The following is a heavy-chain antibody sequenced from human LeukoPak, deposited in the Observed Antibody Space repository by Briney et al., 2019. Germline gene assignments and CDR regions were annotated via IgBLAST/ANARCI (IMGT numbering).Heavy chain of an antibody. CDR3: ARSAANYSSSWYGRYYYYMDV. CDR1: GGSISSGSYY. D-gene: IGHD6-13*01. CDR2: IYTSGST. J-gene: IGHJ6*03. V-gene: IGHV4-61*02. Sequence: SETLSLTCTVSGGSISSGSYYWSWIRQPAGKGLEWIGRIYTSGSTNYNPSLKSRVTISVDTSKNQFSLKLSSVTAADTAVYYCARSAANYSSSWYGRYYYYMDVWGKGTTVTVSS.